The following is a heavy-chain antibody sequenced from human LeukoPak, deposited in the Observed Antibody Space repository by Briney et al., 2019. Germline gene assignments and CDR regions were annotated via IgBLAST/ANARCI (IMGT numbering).Heavy chain of an antibody. CDR2: ISNSGST. D-gene: IGHD2-15*01. J-gene: IGHJ6*03. CDR3: GRDALVGYFSYYYMDV. CDR1: GGSISSHY. V-gene: IGHV4-59*11. Sequence: SETLSLSCTVSGGSISSHYWTWIRQSPVKGLEWIGDISNSGSTSYNPSLKSRVTISIDTSKDQFSLKLSSVTAADTAVYYCGRDALVGYFSYYYMDVWGKGTTVTVSS.